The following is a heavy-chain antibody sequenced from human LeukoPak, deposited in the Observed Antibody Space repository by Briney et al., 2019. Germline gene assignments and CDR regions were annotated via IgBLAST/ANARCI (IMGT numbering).Heavy chain of an antibody. J-gene: IGHJ4*02. V-gene: IGHV4-59*12. D-gene: IGHD2-21*01. CDR2: ISYSGST. CDR3: ARAPLAIKYFDY. Sequence: SETLSLTCTVSGGSISSYYWSWIRQPPGKGLEWIGYISYSGSTNYNPSLKSRVTISVDTSKNQFSLKLSSVTAADTAVYYCARAPLAIKYFDYWGQGTLVTVSS. CDR1: GGSISSYY.